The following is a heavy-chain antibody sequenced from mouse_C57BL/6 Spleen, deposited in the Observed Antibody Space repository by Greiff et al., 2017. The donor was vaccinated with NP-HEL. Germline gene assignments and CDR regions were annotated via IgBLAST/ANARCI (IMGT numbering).Heavy chain of an antibody. D-gene: IGHD1-1*01. CDR1: GYTFTSYW. Sequence: QVQLQQPGAELVMPGASVKLSCKASGYTFTSYWMHWVKQRPGQGLEWIGEIDPSDSYTNYNQQFKGKSTLTVDKSSSTAYMQLSSLTSEDSAVYYCARSFITTVVRYFDVWGTGTTVTVSS. J-gene: IGHJ1*03. CDR2: IDPSDSYT. V-gene: IGHV1-69*01. CDR3: ARSFITTVVRYFDV.